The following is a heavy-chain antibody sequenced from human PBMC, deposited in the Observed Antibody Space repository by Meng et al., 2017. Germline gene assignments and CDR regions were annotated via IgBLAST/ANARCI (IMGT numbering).Heavy chain of an antibody. CDR3: VREDSGYVRDFDY. D-gene: IGHD5-12*01. V-gene: IGHV1-2*02. CDR2: INPNSGGT. J-gene: IGHJ4*02. Sequence: QGQLVQAGAEVKKPGASVNVSSKASGYTFTGYYMHWVRQAPGQGLEWMGWINPNSGGTNYAQKFQGRVTMTRDTSISTAYMELSRLRSDDTAVYYCVREDSGYVRDFDYWGQGTLVTVSS. CDR1: GYTFTGYY.